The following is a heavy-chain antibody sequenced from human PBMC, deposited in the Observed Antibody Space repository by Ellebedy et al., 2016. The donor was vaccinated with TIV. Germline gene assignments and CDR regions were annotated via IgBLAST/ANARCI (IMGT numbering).Heavy chain of an antibody. CDR1: GYTFTSYD. D-gene: IGHD3-10*01. V-gene: IGHV1-8*01. CDR2: MNPNSGNT. Sequence: AASVKVSCKASGYTFTSYDINWVRQATGQGLEWMGWMNPNSGNTGYAQKFQGRVTMTRNTSISTAYMEQSSLRSEETAVYYCARGHGTYYYGSGSYYKGGNFDYWGQGTLVTVSS. CDR3: ARGHGTYYYGSGSYYKGGNFDY. J-gene: IGHJ4*02.